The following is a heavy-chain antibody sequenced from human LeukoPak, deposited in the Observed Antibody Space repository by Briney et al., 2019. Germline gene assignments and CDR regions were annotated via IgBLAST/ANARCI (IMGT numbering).Heavy chain of an antibody. CDR2: IYHSGGT. CDR1: GGSIASTRYY. Sequence: PSETLSLTCTVSGGSIASTRYYWGWIRQPPGKGLEWMGYIYHSGGTNYTPPLKSRANISVPTSKTKSPLILSSATAEHTAVYYFARLRITPYDAFDISGQGTMVTVSS. CDR3: ARLRITPYDAFDI. V-gene: IGHV4-61*05. J-gene: IGHJ3*02.